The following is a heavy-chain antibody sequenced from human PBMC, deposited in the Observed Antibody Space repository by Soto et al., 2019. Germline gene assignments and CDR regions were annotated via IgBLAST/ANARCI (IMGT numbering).Heavy chain of an antibody. CDR2: IWYDGINK. D-gene: IGHD5-12*01. V-gene: IGHV3-33*01. CDR3: ARDGISLVASPFDY. Sequence: QVQLVESGGGVVQPGRSLRLSCAASGFTFSSYGMHWVRQAPGKGLEWVAVIWYDGINKYYADSVKGRFTISRDNSKNTLYLQMNSLRAEDTAVYYCARDGISLVASPFDYWGQGTLVTVSS. CDR1: GFTFSSYG. J-gene: IGHJ4*02.